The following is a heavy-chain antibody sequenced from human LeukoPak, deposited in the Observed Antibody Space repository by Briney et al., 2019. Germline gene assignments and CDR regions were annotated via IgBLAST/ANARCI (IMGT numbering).Heavy chain of an antibody. Sequence: ASVKVSCKASGYTFTGYYMHWVRQAPGQGLEWMGRINPNSGGTNYAQKFQGRVTMTRDTSISTAYMELSRLRSDDTAVYYCARDGEWLRLNYFDYWGQGTLVTVSS. CDR3: ARDGEWLRLNYFDY. CDR2: INPNSGGT. J-gene: IGHJ4*02. CDR1: GYTFTGYY. V-gene: IGHV1-2*06. D-gene: IGHD5-12*01.